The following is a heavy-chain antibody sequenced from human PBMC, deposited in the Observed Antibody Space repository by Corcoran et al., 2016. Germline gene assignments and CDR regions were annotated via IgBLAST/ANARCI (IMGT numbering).Heavy chain of an antibody. Sequence: QGQLVQYGAEVKKPGASVKVSCKATGYTFTRYGISWVRQAPGHGLEWMGWISAYNGNTNYAQKLQGRVTMTTDTSTSTAYMELRSLRSDDTAVYYWARERWAYSREPLDYWGQGTLVTVSS. D-gene: IGHD6-13*01. V-gene: IGHV1-18*01. J-gene: IGHJ4*02. CDR2: ISAYNGNT. CDR1: GYTFTRYG. CDR3: ARERWAYSREPLDY.